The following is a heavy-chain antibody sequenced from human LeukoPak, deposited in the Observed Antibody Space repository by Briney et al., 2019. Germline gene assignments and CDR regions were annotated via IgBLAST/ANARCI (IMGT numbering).Heavy chain of an antibody. CDR2: INWNGGST. CDR3: ARDRGTMVRGLVY. J-gene: IGHJ4*02. V-gene: IGHV3-20*04. D-gene: IGHD3-10*01. CDR1: GFTFDDYG. Sequence: GGSLRLSCAASGFTFDDYGMSWVRQAPGKGLEWVSGINWNGGSTGYADSVKGRFTISRDNAKNSLCLQMNSLRAEDTVLYYCARDRGTMVRGLVYWGQGTLVTVSS.